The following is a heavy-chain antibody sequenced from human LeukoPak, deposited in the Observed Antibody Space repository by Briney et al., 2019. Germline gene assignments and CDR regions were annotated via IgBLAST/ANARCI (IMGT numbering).Heavy chain of an antibody. CDR2: ISSSMISI. J-gene: IGHJ6*02. D-gene: IGHD2-2*02. Sequence: TGGSLRLSCASSGFTFRRYDMNWVRQAPGKGLEWVSFISSSMISIHYADSVQGRFTISRDNARNILYLQMNSLRAEDTAVYYCAKDGVVVPAAIPLSLYGMDVWGQGTTVTVSS. CDR3: AKDGVVVPAAIPLSLYGMDV. V-gene: IGHV3-21*04. CDR1: GFTFRRYD.